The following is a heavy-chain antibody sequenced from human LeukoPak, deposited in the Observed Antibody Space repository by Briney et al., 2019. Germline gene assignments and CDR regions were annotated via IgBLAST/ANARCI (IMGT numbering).Heavy chain of an antibody. CDR2: INPSGGST. Sequence: GASVKVSCKASGYTFTSYYMHWVRQAPGQGLEWMGIINPSGGSTSYAQKFQGRVTMTRNTSISTAYMELSSLRSEDTAVYYCARRGIAVAGTPPEEWYYYYYMDVWGTGTTVTISS. CDR3: ARRGIAVAGTPPEEWYYYYYMDV. CDR1: GYTFTSYY. J-gene: IGHJ6*03. D-gene: IGHD6-19*01. V-gene: IGHV1-46*01.